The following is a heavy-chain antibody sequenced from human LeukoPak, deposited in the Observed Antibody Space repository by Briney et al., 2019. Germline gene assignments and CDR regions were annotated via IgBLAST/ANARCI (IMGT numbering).Heavy chain of an antibody. CDR1: GLTFTGSG. CDR2: IQYNGSYK. Sequence: GGSLRLSCVASGLTFTGSGVHWLRQAPGKGLEWVAFIQYNGSYKDNVESEKGRYTSSRDDSKNTVYLQMKGLRPEGTAVYYCARNMLEIDYWGQGTHVTVSS. V-gene: IGHV3-30*02. CDR3: ARNMLEIDY. J-gene: IGHJ4*02. D-gene: IGHD3-10*02.